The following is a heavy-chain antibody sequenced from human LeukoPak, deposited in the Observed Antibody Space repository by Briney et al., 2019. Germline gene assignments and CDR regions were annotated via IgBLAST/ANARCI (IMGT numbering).Heavy chain of an antibody. V-gene: IGHV4-39*07. J-gene: IGHJ4*02. CDR2: IYYSGST. CDR1: GGSISSSSFY. Sequence: PSGTLSLTCTVSGGSISSSSFYWVWIRQPPGKGLEWIGSIYYSGSTYYNPSLKSRVTISVDTSKNQFSLKLSSVTAADTAVYYCARESAAAYDYWGQGTLVTVSS. CDR3: ARESAAAYDY. D-gene: IGHD6-13*01.